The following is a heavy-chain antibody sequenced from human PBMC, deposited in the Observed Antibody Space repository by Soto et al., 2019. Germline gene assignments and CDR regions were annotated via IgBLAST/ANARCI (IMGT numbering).Heavy chain of an antibody. V-gene: IGHV3-30*18. D-gene: IGHD4-17*01. CDR1: GFTFSSYG. J-gene: IGHJ6*02. CDR3: AKDRGGDYGSVFLNYYCGMDV. CDR2: ISYDGSNK. Sequence: GGSLRLSCAASGFTFSSYGMHWVRQAPGKGLEWVAVISYDGSNKYYAGSVKGRFTISRDNSKNTLYLQMNSLRAEDTAVYYCAKDRGGDYGSVFLNYYCGMDVWGQGTTVTVSS.